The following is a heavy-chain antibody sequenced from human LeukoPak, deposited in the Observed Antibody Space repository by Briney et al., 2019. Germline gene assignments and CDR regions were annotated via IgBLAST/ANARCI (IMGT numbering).Heavy chain of an antibody. V-gene: IGHV3-48*01. D-gene: IGHD3-22*01. Sequence: GGSLRLSCAASGFTFSSYSMKWVRQAPGKGLEWVSYISSSSSTIYYADSVKGRFTISRDNAKNSLYLQMNSLRAEDTAVYYCARDRGSYYYDSSGYDYWGQGTLVTVSS. CDR2: ISSSSSTI. CDR1: GFTFSSYS. J-gene: IGHJ4*02. CDR3: ARDRGSYYYDSSGYDY.